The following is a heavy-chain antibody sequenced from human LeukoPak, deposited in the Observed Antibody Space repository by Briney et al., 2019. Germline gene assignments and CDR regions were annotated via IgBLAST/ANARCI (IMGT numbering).Heavy chain of an antibody. CDR2: IYYTGAT. Sequence: SSETLSLTCTVSGGSISSYYWSWIRLPPGKGLEWIGHIYYTGATYYNPSLKSRVTTSLDTSKNQFSLKLSSVTAADAAVYYCARAGYSYGTGYYFDYWGQGALVTVSS. V-gene: IGHV4-59*01. CDR1: GGSISSYY. J-gene: IGHJ4*02. CDR3: ARAGYSYGTGYYFDY. D-gene: IGHD5-18*01.